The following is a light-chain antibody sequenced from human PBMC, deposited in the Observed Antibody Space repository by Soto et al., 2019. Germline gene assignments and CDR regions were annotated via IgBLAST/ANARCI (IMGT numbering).Light chain of an antibody. J-gene: IGKJ1*01. CDR2: GAS. CDR1: QSISSK. V-gene: IGKV3-20*01. Sequence: EIVMTQSPATLSVSPGERATLSCRASQSISSKLAWYQQKPGQAPRLLIYGASSRATGIPDRFSGSGSGTDFTLTISRLEPEDFAVYYCQHYGSSWTFGQGTKVEIK. CDR3: QHYGSSWT.